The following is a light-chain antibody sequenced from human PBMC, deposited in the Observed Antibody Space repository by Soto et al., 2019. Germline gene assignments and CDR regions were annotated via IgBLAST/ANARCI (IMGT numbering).Light chain of an antibody. CDR2: GAS. CDR1: QSVSSN. J-gene: IGKJ2*01. CDR3: QQYNNWPPYT. V-gene: IGKV3-15*01. Sequence: EIVMTQSPATLSVSPGERATLSCRASQSVSSNLAWYQQKPGQAPRLLIYGASTRATGIPARFSGSGSGTEFTLTLISLQSEDTAVYYCQQYNNWPPYTFGQGTKLEIK.